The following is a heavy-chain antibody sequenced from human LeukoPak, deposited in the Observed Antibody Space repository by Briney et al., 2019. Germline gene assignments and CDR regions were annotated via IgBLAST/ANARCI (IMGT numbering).Heavy chain of an antibody. Sequence: GESLKISCKVSGYSLTNNWIGWVRQVPGKGLEWMGLIYPGDSDTRYSPSFQGQVTISADKSISTAYLQRSSLKASDTAMYYCARHNCSSTSCYVYFDYWGQGTLVTVSS. CDR1: GYSLTNNW. D-gene: IGHD2-2*01. V-gene: IGHV5-51*01. CDR2: IYPGDSDT. J-gene: IGHJ4*02. CDR3: ARHNCSSTSCYVYFDY.